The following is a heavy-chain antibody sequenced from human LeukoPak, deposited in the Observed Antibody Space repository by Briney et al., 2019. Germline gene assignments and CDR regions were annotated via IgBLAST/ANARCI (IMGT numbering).Heavy chain of an antibody. J-gene: IGHJ5*01. CDR2: INPSASII. CDR3: ATEDHSGGRRFDS. V-gene: IGHV3-48*03. D-gene: IGHD2-15*01. Sequence: GGSLRLSCAASGFTFSSYEMNWVRQAPGKGLEWLSYINPSASIIHYADSVKGRFTISRDNAKNSLYLQLNSLRAEDTGVYYCATEDHSGGRRFDSWGQGTLVTVSS. CDR1: GFTFSSYE.